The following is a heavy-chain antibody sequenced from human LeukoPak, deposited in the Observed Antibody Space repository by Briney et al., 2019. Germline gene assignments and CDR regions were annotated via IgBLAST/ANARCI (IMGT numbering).Heavy chain of an antibody. J-gene: IGHJ4*02. Sequence: GGSLRLSCGGSGFSFSDYPMDWVRQPPGKGPEWVARIRDKSNGYTTEYAASVRNRFINSRDDSKNSLYFQLNSLKSEDTAVYYCARRGPDRALDYWGQGTMVTVSS. V-gene: IGHV3-72*01. CDR2: IRDKSNGYTT. CDR1: GFSFSDYP. CDR3: ARRGPDRALDY. D-gene: IGHD1-26*01.